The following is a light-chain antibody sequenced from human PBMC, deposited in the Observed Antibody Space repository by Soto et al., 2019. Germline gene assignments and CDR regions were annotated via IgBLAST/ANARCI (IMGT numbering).Light chain of an antibody. CDR1: QSVSSSY. CDR3: QRYGSSPLFT. V-gene: IGKV3-20*01. CDR2: GAS. Sequence: EMVLTQSPGTLSLSPGERATLSCRASQSVSSSYLAWYQQKPGQTPRLLIYGASSRATGIPARFSGSGSGIHFTLTISRLEPEDFAVYYCQRYGSSPLFTFGPGTNVDIK. J-gene: IGKJ3*01.